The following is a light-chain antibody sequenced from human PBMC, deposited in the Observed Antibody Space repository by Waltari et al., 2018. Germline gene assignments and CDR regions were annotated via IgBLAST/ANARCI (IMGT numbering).Light chain of an antibody. CDR2: WAS. V-gene: IGKV4-1*01. J-gene: IGKJ1*01. CDR1: QTILYNSNDKNY. Sequence: VMTQSPDPLAVSLGERATINRKCTQTILYNSNDKNYLAWYQQKPGQPPRLLIYWASTRESGVPDRFSGSGSGTDFTLTISNLQAEDVAVYYCQQYYSRRTFGQGTKVEI. CDR3: QQYYSRRT.